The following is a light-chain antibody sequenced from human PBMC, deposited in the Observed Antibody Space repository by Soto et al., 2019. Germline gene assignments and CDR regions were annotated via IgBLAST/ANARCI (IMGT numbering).Light chain of an antibody. CDR1: QSISSSY. V-gene: IGKV3-20*01. Sequence: EIVLTQSPGTLSLSPGERATLSCRASQSISSSYLAWYQQKPGQAPRLLIYEASSRATGIPDRFSGSGSGTDFPLTINRLEPEDFAVYYCQQYGTSPLYTFCQGTKLEI. CDR3: QQYGTSPLYT. J-gene: IGKJ2*01. CDR2: EAS.